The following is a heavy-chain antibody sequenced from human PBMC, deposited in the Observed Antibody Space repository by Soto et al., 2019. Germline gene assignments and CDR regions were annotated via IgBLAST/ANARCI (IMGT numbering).Heavy chain of an antibody. V-gene: IGHV1-2*04. D-gene: IGHD3-10*01. Sequence: ASVKVSCKASGYTFTGYYMHWVRQAPGQGLEWMGWINPNSGGTNYAQKFQGWVTMTRDTSISTAYMELSRLRSDDTAVYYCARGRTMVRGVLRGYYYYMDVWGKGTTVTVSS. J-gene: IGHJ6*03. CDR2: INPNSGGT. CDR3: ARGRTMVRGVLRGYYYYMDV. CDR1: GYTFTGYY.